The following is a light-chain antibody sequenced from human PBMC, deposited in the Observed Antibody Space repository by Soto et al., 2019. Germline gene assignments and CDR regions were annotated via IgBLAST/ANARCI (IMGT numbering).Light chain of an antibody. CDR2: AAS. Sequence: DIHIPHSPSSLSASLGDRVTTACRSSQDIRNYLAWYQQKPGKVPMLLIYAASTLQSGVPSRFSGSGSGTDFTLTISSLQPEDVATYYCQKYNRALLTFGGGTKVDI. V-gene: IGKV1-27*01. CDR1: QDIRNY. J-gene: IGKJ4*01. CDR3: QKYNRALLT.